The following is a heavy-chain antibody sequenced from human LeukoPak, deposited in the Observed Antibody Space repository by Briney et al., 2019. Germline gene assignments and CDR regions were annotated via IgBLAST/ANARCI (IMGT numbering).Heavy chain of an antibody. CDR1: GGSFSGYY. CDR3: ERVAKLGYCSGGSCQGDY. Sequence: PSETLSLTCAVYGGSFSGYYWSWLRQPPGKGLEWIGEINHSGSTNYNPSLKSRVTISVDTSKNQFSLKLSSVTAADTAVYYCERVAKLGYCSGGSCQGDYWGQGTLVTVSS. CDR2: INHSGST. V-gene: IGHV4-34*01. D-gene: IGHD2-15*01. J-gene: IGHJ4*02.